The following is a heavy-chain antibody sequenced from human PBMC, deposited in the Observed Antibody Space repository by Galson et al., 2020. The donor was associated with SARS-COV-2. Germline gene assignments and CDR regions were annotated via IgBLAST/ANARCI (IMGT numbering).Heavy chain of an antibody. D-gene: IGHD1-26*01. V-gene: IGHV4-31*03. Sequence: ETSETLSLTCTVSGASISSSGYYWTWIRHHPGKGLEWIGYIYYRGSTDYTPSLKSRVSISRDTYKNQFFLKLTSVTAADTAVYYCARSTSGGLNFDIWGQGTMVTVSS. J-gene: IGHJ3*02. CDR3: ARSTSGGLNFDI. CDR2: IYYRGST. CDR1: GASISSSGYY.